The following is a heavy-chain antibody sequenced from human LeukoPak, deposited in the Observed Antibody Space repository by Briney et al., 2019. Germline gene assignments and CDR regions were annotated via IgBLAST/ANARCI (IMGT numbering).Heavy chain of an antibody. CDR1: GFTFITND. V-gene: IGHV3-53*01. CDR3: ARGVEPLAANTLAY. CDR2: LYSDGNT. Sequence: GGSLRLSCAASGFTFITNDMTWVRQAPGKGLEWVSVLYSDGNTKYADSMQGRFTISRDNSKNTLYLEMNSLSPDDTAVYYCARGVEPLAANTLAYWGQGTLVTVSS. D-gene: IGHD1-14*01. J-gene: IGHJ4*02.